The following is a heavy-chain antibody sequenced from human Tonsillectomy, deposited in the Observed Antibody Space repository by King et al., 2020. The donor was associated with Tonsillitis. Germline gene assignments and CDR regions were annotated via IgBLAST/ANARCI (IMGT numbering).Heavy chain of an antibody. CDR1: GGSFSSYY. V-gene: IGHV4-59*08. D-gene: IGHD3-22*01. J-gene: IGHJ4*02. CDR3: ARHMSYYDSSGSYCPGFDH. Sequence: HVQLQESGPGLVKPSETLSLTCTVSGGSFSSYYWSWFRQSPGKGLEWIGFIYYSGSTTYNPSLKSRVTITVETSKNQFSLNLSSVTAADTAVYYCARHMSYYDSSGSYCPGFDHWGQGTLVTVSS. CDR2: IYYSGST.